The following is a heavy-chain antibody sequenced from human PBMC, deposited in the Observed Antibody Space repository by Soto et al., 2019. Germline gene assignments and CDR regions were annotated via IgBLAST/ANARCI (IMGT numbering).Heavy chain of an antibody. J-gene: IGHJ4*02. CDR2: IYYSGST. V-gene: IGHV4-59*01. CDR1: GGSISSYY. D-gene: IGHD5-12*01. Sequence: SETLSLTCTVSGGSISSYYWSWIRQPPGKGLEWIGYIYYSGSTNYNPSLKSRVTISVDTSKNQFSLKLSSVTAADTAVYYCARTRRDGYNRYFDYWGQGTLVTVSS. CDR3: ARTRRDGYNRYFDY.